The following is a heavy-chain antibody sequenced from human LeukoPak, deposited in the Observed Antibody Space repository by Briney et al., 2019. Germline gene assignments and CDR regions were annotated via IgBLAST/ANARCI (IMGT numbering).Heavy chain of an antibody. CDR1: GGSISSGGYY. Sequence: SQTLSLTCTVSGGSISSGGYYWSWIRQPPGKGLEWIGYIYHSGSTYYNPSLQSRIIISVDTSKNQFSLILRSVTAADTSVYYCARSKTTIDDRLFDPWGQGTLVTVSS. CDR3: ARSKTTIDDRLFDP. CDR2: IYHSGST. V-gene: IGHV4-30-2*01. J-gene: IGHJ5*02. D-gene: IGHD1-1*01.